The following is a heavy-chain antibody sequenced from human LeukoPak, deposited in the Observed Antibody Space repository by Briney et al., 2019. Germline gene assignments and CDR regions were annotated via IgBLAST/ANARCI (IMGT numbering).Heavy chain of an antibody. D-gene: IGHD5-18*01. CDR1: GYTFTSYY. CDR3: ARSGYSYGWLDY. V-gene: IGHV1-46*01. J-gene: IGHJ4*02. CDR2: INPSGGST. Sequence: ASVKVSCKASGYTFTSYYMHWVRQAPGQGLEWMGIINPSGGSTSYAQKFQGRVTMTRDTSTSTVYMELSSLRSEDTAMYYCARSGYSYGWLDYWGQGTLVTVSS.